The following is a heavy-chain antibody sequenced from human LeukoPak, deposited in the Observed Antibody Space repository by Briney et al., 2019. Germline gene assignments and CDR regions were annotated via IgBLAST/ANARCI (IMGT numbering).Heavy chain of an antibody. CDR3: AKDPGYTYGYSFDY. V-gene: IGHV3-30*18. Sequence: PGGSLRLSCAASGFTYSSYGMHWVRQAPGKGLEWVAVISYDGSNKYYADSVKGRFTISRDNSDHTLYLEMNSLRGEDTAMYYCAKDPGYTYGYSFDYWGQGTLVTVSS. CDR1: GFTYSSYG. J-gene: IGHJ4*02. CDR2: ISYDGSNK. D-gene: IGHD5-18*01.